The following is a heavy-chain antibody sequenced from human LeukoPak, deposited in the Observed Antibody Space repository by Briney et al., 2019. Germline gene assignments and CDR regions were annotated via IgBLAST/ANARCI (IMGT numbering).Heavy chain of an antibody. CDR3: ARHASVSGNWPRPLDS. J-gene: IGHJ4*02. CDR1: GGSISSSSYS. Sequence: SETLSLTCTVSGGSISSSSYSWGWIRQPPGKGLEWIGNIYYSGSTYYNPSLKSRVTISVDTSKNQFSLKLTSVTAADTAVYYCARHASVSGNWPRPLDSWGQGSLVTVSS. D-gene: IGHD6-19*01. CDR2: IYYSGST. V-gene: IGHV4-39*01.